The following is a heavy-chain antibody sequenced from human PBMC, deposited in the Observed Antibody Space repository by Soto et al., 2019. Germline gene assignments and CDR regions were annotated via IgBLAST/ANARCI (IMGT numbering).Heavy chain of an antibody. Sequence: EVQLVESGGGLVQPGGSLRLSCAASGFTFSSYSMNWVRQAPGKGLEWVSYISSSSSTIYYADSVKGRFTISRDNAKNSXXXXXXXXXXXXXXXXXXXXXXXXXNXALRFDYWGQGTLVTVSS. J-gene: IGHJ4*02. CDR1: GFTFSSYS. CDR2: ISSSSSTI. V-gene: IGHV3-48*01. D-gene: IGHD3-10*01. CDR3: XXXXXXXNXALRFDY.